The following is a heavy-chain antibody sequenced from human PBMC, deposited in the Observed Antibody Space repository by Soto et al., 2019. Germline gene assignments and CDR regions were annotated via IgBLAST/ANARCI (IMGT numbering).Heavy chain of an antibody. Sequence: EVKLLESGGALVQPGGSLRLSCAASGFTFISYAMSWVRQAPGKGLEWVSAIIGGGDNTYYADSVKGRFTISRDNSKNTLFLQMNSLIAEDTAVYYCAKYYDLRELLTFLDYWGQGTLVTVSS. CDR2: IIGGGDNT. J-gene: IGHJ4*02. CDR3: AKYYDLRELLTFLDY. CDR1: GFTFISYA. D-gene: IGHD3-3*01. V-gene: IGHV3-23*01.